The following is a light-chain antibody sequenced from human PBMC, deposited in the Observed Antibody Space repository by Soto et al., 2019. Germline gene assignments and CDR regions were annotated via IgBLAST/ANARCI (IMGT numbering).Light chain of an antibody. CDR1: QGIGSY. Sequence: DIQLTQSPSFLSASVGDRVTITCRASQGIGSYLAWYQQKPGKAPKLLIYAASTLQSGVPSRFSGSGSGTEFTLTISSLQPEDFATYYCQNYDSAPFTFGPGTKVDIK. J-gene: IGKJ3*01. CDR3: QNYDSAPFT. V-gene: IGKV1-9*01. CDR2: AAS.